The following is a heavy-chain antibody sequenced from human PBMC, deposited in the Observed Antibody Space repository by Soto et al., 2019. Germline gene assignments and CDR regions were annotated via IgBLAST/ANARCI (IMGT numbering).Heavy chain of an antibody. J-gene: IGHJ4*02. D-gene: IGHD3-9*01. CDR1: GFPFSSYW. CDR2: ISGDGVTT. V-gene: IGHV3-74*01. CDR3: AREYYGLLTGYNTDY. Sequence: EVQLVESGGDLVQRGGSLRLSCAASGFPFSSYWMHWVRHTPGKGLDWVARISGDGVTTYYADSVTGRFTVSRDNAKTTLSLQISGLRAEDTAVYYCAREYYGLLTGYNTDYWGQGTLVSVSS.